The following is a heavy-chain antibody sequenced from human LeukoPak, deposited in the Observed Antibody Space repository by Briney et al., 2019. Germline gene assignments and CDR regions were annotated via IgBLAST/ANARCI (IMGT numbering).Heavy chain of an antibody. CDR1: GGSISSGGYS. V-gene: IGHV4-30-2*01. D-gene: IGHD5-24*01. CDR2: IYHSGST. CDR3: ARNGRVYGMDV. J-gene: IGHJ6*02. Sequence: SQTLSLTCAVSGGSISSGGYSWSWIRQPPGKGLEWIGYIYHSGSTYYNPSLKSRVTISVDRSKNQFSLKLSSVTAADTAVYYCARNGRVYGMDVWGQGTTVTVSS.